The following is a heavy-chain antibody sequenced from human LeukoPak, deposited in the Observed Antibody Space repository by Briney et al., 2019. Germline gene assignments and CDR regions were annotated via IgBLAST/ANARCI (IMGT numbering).Heavy chain of an antibody. D-gene: IGHD3-9*01. CDR1: GYTFTSYG. V-gene: IGHV1-18*01. CDR3: ARTYDILTGYYIIDY. CDR2: ISAYNGNT. Sequence: ASVKVSCKASGYTFTSYGISWVRQAPGQGLEWMGWISAYNGNTNYAQKLQGRVTMTTDTSTSTAYMELRSLRSDDTAVYYCARTYDILTGYYIIDYWGQGTLVIVSS. J-gene: IGHJ4*02.